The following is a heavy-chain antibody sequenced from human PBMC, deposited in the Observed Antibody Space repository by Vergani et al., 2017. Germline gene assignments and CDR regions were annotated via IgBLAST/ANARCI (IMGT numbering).Heavy chain of an antibody. Sequence: QVQLVQSGAEVKKPGSSVKVSCKASGGTFSSYAISWVRQAPGQGLEWMGGIIPIFGTANYAQKFQGRVTITADESTSTAYIELSSLRSEDTAVYYCARDRPGYYDSSGAEGAFDIWGQGTMVTVSS. CDR2: IIPIFGTA. CDR1: GGTFSSYA. J-gene: IGHJ3*02. CDR3: ARDRPGYYDSSGAEGAFDI. V-gene: IGHV1-69*01. D-gene: IGHD3-22*01.